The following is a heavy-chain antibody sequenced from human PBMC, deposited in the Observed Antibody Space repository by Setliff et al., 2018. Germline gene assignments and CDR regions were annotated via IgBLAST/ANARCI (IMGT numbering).Heavy chain of an antibody. CDR3: ARPLGSGSYYNSRPFYSDY. CDR2: IYHSGTT. J-gene: IGHJ4*02. V-gene: IGHV4-39*01. CDR1: GDSISRSTYY. D-gene: IGHD3-10*01. Sequence: SETLSLTCTLSGDSISRSTYYWGWIRQSPGKGLEWIGNIYHSGTTYYNPSLKSRLTLSVDTSKNQFSLKLTSVTAADTAVYFCARPLGSGSYYNSRPFYSDYWGQGTLVTVSS.